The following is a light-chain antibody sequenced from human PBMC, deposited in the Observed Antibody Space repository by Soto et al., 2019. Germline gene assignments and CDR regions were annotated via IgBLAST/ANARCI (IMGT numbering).Light chain of an antibody. CDR1: QSISNH. CDR3: QQSYIMSEGYT. J-gene: IGKJ2*01. V-gene: IGKV1-39*01. Sequence: DIQVTQSPSSLSASAGDRVTITCRASQSISNHLNWYQQKPGKVPKLLIYAASSLQSGVPSRFSGSGSGTDFTLTITSLQPEDFATYFCQQSYIMSEGYTFGQGTKLEIK. CDR2: AAS.